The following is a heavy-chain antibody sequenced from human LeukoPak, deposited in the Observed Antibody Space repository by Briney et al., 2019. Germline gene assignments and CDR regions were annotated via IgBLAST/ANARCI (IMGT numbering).Heavy chain of an antibody. J-gene: IGHJ6*03. D-gene: IGHD3-9*01. Sequence: PSETLSLTCTVSGGSISSYYWSWIRQPPGKGLEWIGYIYYSGSTNYNPSLKSRVTISVDTSKNQFTLKLSSVTAADTAVYYCARGRYFDWLSTMEYYYYYMDVWGKGTTVTVSS. CDR1: GGSISSYY. CDR2: IYYSGST. CDR3: ARGRYFDWLSTMEYYYYYMDV. V-gene: IGHV4-59*01.